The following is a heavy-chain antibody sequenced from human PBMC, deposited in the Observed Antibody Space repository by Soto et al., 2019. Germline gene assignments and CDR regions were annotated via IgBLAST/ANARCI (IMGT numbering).Heavy chain of an antibody. V-gene: IGHV3-15*07. D-gene: IGHD3-9*01. J-gene: IGHJ6*02. CDR3: TTGSLTNPNYYYYGMDV. Sequence: GGSLRLSCAASGFTFSNAWMNWVRQALGKGLEWVGRIKSKTDGGTTDYAAPVKGRFTISRDDSKNTLYLQMNSLKTEDTAVYYCTTGSLTNPNYYYYGMDVWGQGTTVTVSS. CDR2: IKSKTDGGTT. CDR1: GFTFSNAW.